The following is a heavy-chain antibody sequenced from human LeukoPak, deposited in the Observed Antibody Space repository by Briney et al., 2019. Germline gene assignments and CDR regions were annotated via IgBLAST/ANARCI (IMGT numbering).Heavy chain of an antibody. J-gene: IGHJ4*02. CDR1: GLTFSSFA. D-gene: IGHD2-8*02. CDR2: ISGSGDST. Sequence: GGSLRLSCAASGLTFSSFAMSWVRQAPGKGLDWISAISGSGDSTYYADSVKGRFTISRDNSKNTLYPQMNSLRAEDTALYYCAKAMSWYYFDYWGQGTLVTVSS. CDR3: AKAMSWYYFDY. V-gene: IGHV3-23*01.